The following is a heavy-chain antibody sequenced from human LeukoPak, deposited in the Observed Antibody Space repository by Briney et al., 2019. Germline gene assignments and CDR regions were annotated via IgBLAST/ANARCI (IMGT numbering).Heavy chain of an antibody. CDR3: ARDPYYYDSGSFAAFDI. CDR2: ISGSSSSYI. CDR1: GFTFSRYS. Sequence: GGSLRLSCAASGFTFSRYSMNWVRQAPGKGLEWVSSISGSSSSYIYYADSLKGRFTISRDNAKNSLYLQMNSLRAEDTAVYYCARDPYYYDSGSFAAFDIWGQGTMVTVSS. J-gene: IGHJ3*02. D-gene: IGHD3-10*01. V-gene: IGHV3-21*01.